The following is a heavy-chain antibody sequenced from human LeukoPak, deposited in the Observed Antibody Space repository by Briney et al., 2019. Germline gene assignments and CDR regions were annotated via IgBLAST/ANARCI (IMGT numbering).Heavy chain of an antibody. CDR3: ARTPGLLVGIEVAWFAP. CDR1: GFTVSSYW. J-gene: IGHJ5*02. D-gene: IGHD1-26*01. Sequence: GGSLRLPCAASGFTVSSYWMSWGRQGPGKGREGVANIKKDGREKYNVDSVKGRFTISRDNAKNSLYLQMNSLRAEDTAVYYCARTPGLLVGIEVAWFAPWGQGTLLTVSS. V-gene: IGHV3-7*01. CDR2: IKKDGREK.